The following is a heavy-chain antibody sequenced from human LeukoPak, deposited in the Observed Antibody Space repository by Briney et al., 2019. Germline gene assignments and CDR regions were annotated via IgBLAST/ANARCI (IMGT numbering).Heavy chain of an antibody. J-gene: IGHJ4*02. Sequence: ASVKVSCKASGGTFSSYAISWVRQAPGQGLEWMGGIIPIFGTANYAQKFQGRVTITTDESTSTAYMELSSLRSEDTAVYYCARVNSIFGGHYFDYWGQRTLVTVSS. V-gene: IGHV1-69*05. CDR2: IIPIFGTA. CDR3: ARVNSIFGGHYFDY. D-gene: IGHD3-3*01. CDR1: GGTFSSYA.